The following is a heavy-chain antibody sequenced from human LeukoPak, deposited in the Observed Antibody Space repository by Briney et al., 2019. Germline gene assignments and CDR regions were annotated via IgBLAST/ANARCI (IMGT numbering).Heavy chain of an antibody. D-gene: IGHD2-2*02. CDR1: GFTFSSYS. CDR3: ARDALIVVVPAAIDY. CDR2: ISSSSSYI. Sequence: GGSLRLSCAASGFTFSSYSMNWVRQAPGKGLEWVSSISSSSSYIYYADSVKGRFTISRDNAKNSLYLQMNRLRAEDTAVYYCARDALIVVVPAAIDYWGQGTLVTVSS. V-gene: IGHV3-21*01. J-gene: IGHJ4*02.